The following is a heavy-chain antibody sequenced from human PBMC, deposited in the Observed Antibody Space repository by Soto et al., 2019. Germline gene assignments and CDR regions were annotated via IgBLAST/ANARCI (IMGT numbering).Heavy chain of an antibody. V-gene: IGHV3-7*01. CDR2: IKQDGSEK. J-gene: IGHJ6*02. CDR1: GFTFSSYW. D-gene: IGHD2-8*01. CDR3: ARENGESRNYYGMDV. Sequence: EVQLVESGGGLVQPGGSLRLSCAASGFTFSSYWMSWVRQAPGKGLEWVANIKQDGSEKYYVDSVKGRFTISRDNAKNSLYLKINSLRAEDTAVYYCARENGESRNYYGMDVWGQGTTVTVSS.